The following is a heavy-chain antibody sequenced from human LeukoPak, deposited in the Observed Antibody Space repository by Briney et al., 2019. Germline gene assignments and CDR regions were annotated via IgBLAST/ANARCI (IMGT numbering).Heavy chain of an antibody. CDR3: AKDMGWRVLRYAIDY. D-gene: IGHD3-9*01. Sequence: PGRSLRLSCAASGFTFDDYAMHWVRQAPGKGLEWVSGISWNSGSIGYADSVKGRFTISRDSAKNSLYLQMNSLRAEDTALYYCAKDMGWRVLRYAIDYWGQGTLVTVSS. V-gene: IGHV3-9*01. J-gene: IGHJ4*02. CDR1: GFTFDDYA. CDR2: ISWNSGSI.